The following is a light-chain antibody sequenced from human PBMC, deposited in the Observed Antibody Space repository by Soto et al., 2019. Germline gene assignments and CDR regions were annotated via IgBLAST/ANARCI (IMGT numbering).Light chain of an antibody. J-gene: IGLJ1*01. CDR3: CSYVGATTYV. V-gene: IGLV2-23*01. CDR1: SSTVGGFNV. CDR2: EDI. Sequence: QSVLTQPASVSGSPGQSITISCTGTSSTVGGFNVVSWYQQHPGKAPKVIIYEDIKRPSGVSNRFSGSNSGSTAPLTISGLQAEDEADYYCCSYVGATTYVFGTGTKVTVL.